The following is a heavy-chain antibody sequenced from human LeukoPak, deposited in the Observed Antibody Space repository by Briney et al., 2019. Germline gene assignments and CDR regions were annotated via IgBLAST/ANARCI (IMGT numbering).Heavy chain of an antibody. CDR3: ARDLIDYGGNNWYFDL. CDR1: GGSISSGGYY. J-gene: IGHJ2*01. Sequence: PSETLSLTCTVSGGSISSGGYYWSWIRQHPGKGLEWIGYIYYSGSTCYNPSLKSRVTISVDTSKNQFSLKLSSVTAADTAVYYCARDLIDYGGNNWYFDLWGRGTLVTVSS. V-gene: IGHV4-31*03. D-gene: IGHD4-23*01. CDR2: IYYSGST.